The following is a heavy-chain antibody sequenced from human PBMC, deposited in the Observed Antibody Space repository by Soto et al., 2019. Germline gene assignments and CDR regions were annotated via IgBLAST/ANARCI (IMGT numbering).Heavy chain of an antibody. D-gene: IGHD3-9*01. J-gene: IGHJ6*02. CDR1: GFTFDDYA. CDR2: ISWNSARI. V-gene: IGHV3-9*01. Sequence: EVQVVESGGGLVQPGRSLRLSCAASGFTFDDYAMHWVRQAPGKGLEWVASISWNSARIGYADSVKVRFTISRDNAKNSMYLQMNSLRVEDTALYYCVKGLFDDILGRLDVWGQGTTVTVS. CDR3: VKGLFDDILGRLDV.